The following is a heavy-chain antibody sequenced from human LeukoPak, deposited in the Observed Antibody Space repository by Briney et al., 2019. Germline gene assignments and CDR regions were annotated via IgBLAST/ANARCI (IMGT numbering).Heavy chain of an antibody. D-gene: IGHD2-15*01. CDR1: GGSISSGGYS. CDR3: ARFVVVVANDAFDI. V-gene: IGHV4-30-4*07. Sequence: PSETLSLTCAVSGGSISSGGYSWSWIRQPPGKGLEWIGYIYYSGSTYYIPSLKSRVTISVDTSKNQFSLKLSSVTAADTAVYYCARFVVVVANDAFDIWGQGTMVTVSS. J-gene: IGHJ3*02. CDR2: IYYSGST.